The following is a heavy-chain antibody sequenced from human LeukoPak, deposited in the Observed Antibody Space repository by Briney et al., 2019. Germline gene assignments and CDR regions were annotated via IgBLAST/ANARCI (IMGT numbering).Heavy chain of an antibody. CDR1: GFTFSSYS. Sequence: GGSLRLSCAASGFTFSSYSMNWVRQAPGKGLEWVSYISSSSSTVYYADSVKGRLTISRDNAKNSLYLQMNSLRDEDTAVYYCARDYYDSSGYYQTNFDYWGQGTLVTVSS. CDR2: ISSSSSTV. V-gene: IGHV3-48*02. CDR3: ARDYYDSSGYYQTNFDY. D-gene: IGHD3-22*01. J-gene: IGHJ4*02.